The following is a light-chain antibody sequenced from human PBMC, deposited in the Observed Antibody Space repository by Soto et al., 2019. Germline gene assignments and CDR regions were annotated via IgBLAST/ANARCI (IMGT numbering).Light chain of an antibody. Sequence: SALTQSASVSGYPGQSITIPCTGTSSDVGGYDYVSWYQQHPGKVPKLIIYEVIKRPSGVSHRFSGSKSGNTASLTISGLQTEDEADYYCSSYTTSSALVFGGGTKVTVL. CDR2: EVI. V-gene: IGLV2-14*01. CDR1: SSDVGGYDY. J-gene: IGLJ2*01. CDR3: SSYTTSSALV.